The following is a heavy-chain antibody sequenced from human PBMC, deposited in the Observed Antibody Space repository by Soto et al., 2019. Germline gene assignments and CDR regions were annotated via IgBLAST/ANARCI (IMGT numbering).Heavy chain of an antibody. CDR2: IYHSGTI. CDR3: ASAPPYCPTVTCLTDFDY. V-gene: IGHV4-39*01. J-gene: IGHJ4*02. D-gene: IGHD2-8*01. Sequence: QLQLQESGPGLVKPSETLSLTCTVSGGSINSFPYFWGWIRQPPGKVLEWIASIYHSGTIYYNSSLKSLVTISLDTSKNQFSLKLSSVTAADTPLYYCASAPPYCPTVTCLTDFDYWGQGTLVSVSS. CDR1: GGSINSFPYF.